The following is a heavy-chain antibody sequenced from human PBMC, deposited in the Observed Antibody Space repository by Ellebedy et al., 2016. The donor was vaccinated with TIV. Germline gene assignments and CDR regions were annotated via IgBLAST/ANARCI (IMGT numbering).Heavy chain of an antibody. CDR3: ATDGSYGDYRSPTHAFEK. Sequence: GGSLRLSCAASGFSFSSYWMSWVRQAPGEGLEWVANINQGGSDKYYVDSVKGRFTVSRDNAQNSLFLQMNSLRAEDTAVYYCATDGSYGDYRSPTHAFEKWGQGTLVIVSS. CDR1: GFSFSSYW. CDR2: INQGGSDK. D-gene: IGHD4-17*01. J-gene: IGHJ3*02. V-gene: IGHV3-7*01.